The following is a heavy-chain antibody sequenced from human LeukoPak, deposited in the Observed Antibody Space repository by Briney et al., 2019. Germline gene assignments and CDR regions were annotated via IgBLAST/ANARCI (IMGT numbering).Heavy chain of an antibody. CDR2: FDPDEDET. D-gene: IGHD1-1*01. J-gene: IGHJ6*03. CDR3: ATSGGGQLEGHNSYHYYMDV. Sequence: ASVKVSCKVSGYSLTELSMHWVRQTPGKGLEWMGGFDPDEDETIYAQKFQGRVTMTEDTSTDTAYMELGSLRSEDTAIYYCATSGGGQLEGHNSYHYYMDVWGKGTTVTVSS. V-gene: IGHV1-24*01. CDR1: GYSLTELS.